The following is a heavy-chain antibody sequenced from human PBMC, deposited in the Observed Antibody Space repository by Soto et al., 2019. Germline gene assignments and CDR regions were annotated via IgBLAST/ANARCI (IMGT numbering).Heavy chain of an antibody. CDR1: GFTFSSYA. J-gene: IGHJ4*02. CDR3: APGRFGELYFDY. Sequence: GSLRLSCAASGFTFSSYAMSWVRQAPGKGLEWVSAISGSGGSTYYADSVKGRFTISRDNSKNTLYLQMNSLRAEDTAVYYCAPGRFGELYFDYWGQGTLVTVSS. D-gene: IGHD3-10*01. CDR2: ISGSGGST. V-gene: IGHV3-23*01.